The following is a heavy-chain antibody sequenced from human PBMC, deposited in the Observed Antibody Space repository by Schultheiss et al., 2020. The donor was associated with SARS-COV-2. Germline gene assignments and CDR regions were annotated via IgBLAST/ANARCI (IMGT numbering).Heavy chain of an antibody. D-gene: IGHD6-13*01. CDR2: IYYSGST. CDR3: ACYSSSWYNY. J-gene: IGHJ4*02. V-gene: IGHV4-61*08. Sequence: SETLSLTCAVSGGSISNGDHTWSWIRQPPGKGLEWIAYIYYSGSTNYNPSLKSRVTISVDTSKNQFSLKLSSVTAADTAVYYCACYSSSWYNYWGQGTLVTVSS. CDR1: GGSISNGDHT.